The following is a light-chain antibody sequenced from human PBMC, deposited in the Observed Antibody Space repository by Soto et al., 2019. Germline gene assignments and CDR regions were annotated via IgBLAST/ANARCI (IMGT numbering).Light chain of an antibody. V-gene: IGLV2-23*01. CDR1: SRDVGSYNL. Sequence: QSALTQPASVSGSPGQSITISCTGTSRDVGSYNLVSWYQQHPGNAPKLIIYEGTKRPSWVSYRFSGSKSGNTASLTISCLQEEDEGDYHCCSFAGSSTYVFGTGTKVTVL. CDR2: EGT. CDR3: CSFAGSSTYV. J-gene: IGLJ1*01.